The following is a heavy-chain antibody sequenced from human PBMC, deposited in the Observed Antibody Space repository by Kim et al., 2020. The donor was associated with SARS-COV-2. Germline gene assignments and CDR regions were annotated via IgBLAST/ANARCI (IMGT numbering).Heavy chain of an antibody. J-gene: IGHJ2*01. Sequence: GGSLRLSCAASGFTVSSNYMSWVRQAPGKGLEWVSVVYSGGRTYYADSVKGRFNISRDSSKNTLYLQMNSLRAEDTAVYYCARDGLLDSHLYWYFDLWGRGTLVTVSS. CDR3: ARDGLLDSHLYWYFDL. V-gene: IGHV3-53*01. CDR1: GFTVSSNY. CDR2: VYSGGRT. D-gene: IGHD2-15*01.